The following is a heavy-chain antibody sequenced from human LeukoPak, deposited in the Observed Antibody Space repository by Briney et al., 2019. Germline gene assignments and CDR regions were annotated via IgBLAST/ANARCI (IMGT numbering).Heavy chain of an antibody. CDR2: INPNSGGT. CDR1: GYTFTSYD. V-gene: IGHV1-2*04. D-gene: IGHD4-23*01. Sequence: ASVKVSCKASGYTFTSYDINWVRQATGQGLEWMGWINPNSGGTNYAQKFQGWVTMTRDTSISTAYMELSRLRSDDTAVYYCARPVSYGGNAAFDIWGQGTMVTVSS. J-gene: IGHJ3*02. CDR3: ARPVSYGGNAAFDI.